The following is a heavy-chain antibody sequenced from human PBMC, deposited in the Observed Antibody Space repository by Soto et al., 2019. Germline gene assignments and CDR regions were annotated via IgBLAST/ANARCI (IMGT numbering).Heavy chain of an antibody. D-gene: IGHD3-10*01. V-gene: IGHV1-18*04. Sequence: ASVQVSCQPSGDSFNDYYRHWVRQAPGQGLEWMGWISAYDGNTNYAQKLQGRVTMTTDTSTSTAYMELRSLRSDDTAVYYCARVMVRGVIHPRWFDPWGQGTLVTVSS. CDR1: GDSFNDYY. J-gene: IGHJ5*02. CDR3: ARVMVRGVIHPRWFDP. CDR2: ISAYDGNT.